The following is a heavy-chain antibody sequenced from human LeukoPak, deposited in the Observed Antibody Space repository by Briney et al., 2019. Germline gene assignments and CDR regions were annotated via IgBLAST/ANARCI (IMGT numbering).Heavy chain of an antibody. V-gene: IGHV1-18*01. CDR2: ISAYNGNT. D-gene: IGHD2-2*02. J-gene: IGHJ6*02. CDR3: ARVVPAAIAGTYGMDV. Sequence: ASVKVSCKASGYTFISYGISWVRQAPGQGLEWMGWISAYNGNTNYAQKLQGRVTMTTDTSTSTAYMELRSLRSDDTAVYYCARVVPAAIAGTYGMDVWGQGTTVTVSS. CDR1: GYTFISYG.